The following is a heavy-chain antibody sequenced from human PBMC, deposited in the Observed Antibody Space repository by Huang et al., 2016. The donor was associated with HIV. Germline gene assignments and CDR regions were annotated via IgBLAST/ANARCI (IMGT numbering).Heavy chain of an antibody. J-gene: IGHJ4*02. V-gene: IGHV3-30*18. CDR1: GFSFSTYG. CDR3: AKDGADEEWDIDY. D-gene: IGHD1-26*01. CDR2: ISDDGSNK. Sequence: VQLVESGGGVVQPGRSLRLACAASGFSFSTYGLHWVRQAPGKGLELVAVISDDGSNKYYAHSVKGRFTISRDTSENKVYLQMNSLRHEDTAVYYCAKDGADEEWDIDYWGQGTLVTVSS.